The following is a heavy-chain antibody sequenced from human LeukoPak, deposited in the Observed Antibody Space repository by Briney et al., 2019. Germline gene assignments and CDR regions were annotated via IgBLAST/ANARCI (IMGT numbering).Heavy chain of an antibody. Sequence: GGSLRLSCAASGFTFSSYWMHWVRQAPGKGLVWVSRINSDGGSTSYTDSVKGRFTISRDNAKNTLYLQMSSLRAKDTAVYYCARRSAAKDAFDIWGQGTEVTVSS. D-gene: IGHD6-25*01. J-gene: IGHJ3*02. V-gene: IGHV3-74*01. CDR3: ARRSAAKDAFDI. CDR1: GFTFSSYW. CDR2: INSDGGST.